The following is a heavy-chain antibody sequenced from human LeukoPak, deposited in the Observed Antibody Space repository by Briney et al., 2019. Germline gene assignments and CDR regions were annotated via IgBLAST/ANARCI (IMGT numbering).Heavy chain of an antibody. CDR2: INPSGSST. J-gene: IGHJ4*02. D-gene: IGHD3-22*01. CDR3: ARGRDSSGYYDY. Sequence: GASVKVSCKASGYSFTSHYMHWVRQAPGQGLEWLGLINPSGSSTLYAQKFQGRVTMTRDMSTTTDYMELSSLRSEDTAVYYCARGRDSSGYYDYWGQGTLVTVSS. V-gene: IGHV1-46*01. CDR1: GYSFTSHY.